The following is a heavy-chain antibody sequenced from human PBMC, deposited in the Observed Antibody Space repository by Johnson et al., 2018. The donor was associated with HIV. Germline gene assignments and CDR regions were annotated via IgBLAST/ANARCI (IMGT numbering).Heavy chain of an antibody. V-gene: IGHV3-15*01. D-gene: IGHD3-10*01. CDR3: ARAIRVTMGGDAFDI. CDR2: IKSKTDGGTT. CDR1: GFTFSDYY. J-gene: IGHJ3*02. Sequence: VQLVESGGGVVQPGRSLRLSCAASGFTFSDYYMNWIRQAPGKGLEWVGRIKSKTDGGTTDYAAPVKGRFTISRDNAKNSLYLQMNSLRAEDTALYYCARAIRVTMGGDAFDIWGQGTMVTVSS.